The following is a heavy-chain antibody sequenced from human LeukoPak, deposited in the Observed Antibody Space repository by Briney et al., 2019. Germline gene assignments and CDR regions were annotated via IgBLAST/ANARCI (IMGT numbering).Heavy chain of an antibody. V-gene: IGHV4-30-2*01. CDR1: GGSISSGGYS. Sequence: SQTLSLTCAVSGGSISSGGYSWSWIRQPPGKGLEWIGYIYHSGSTYYNPSLKSRVTISVDTSKNQFSLKLSSVTAADTAVYYCARQGWNYTDIDYWGQGTLVTVSS. J-gene: IGHJ4*02. D-gene: IGHD1-7*01. CDR2: IYHSGST. CDR3: ARQGWNYTDIDY.